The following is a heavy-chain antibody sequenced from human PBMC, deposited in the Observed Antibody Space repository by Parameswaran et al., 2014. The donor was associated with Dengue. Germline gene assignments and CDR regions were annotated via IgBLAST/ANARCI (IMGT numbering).Heavy chain of an antibody. V-gene: IGHV1-46*01. CDR2: INPSGGST. D-gene: IGHD3-10*01. J-gene: IGHJ4*02. Sequence: WVRQAPGQGLEWMGIINPSGGSTSYAQKFQGRVTMTRDTSTSTVYMELSSLRSEDTAVYYCARELGVWFGELKYFDYWGQGTLVTVSS. CDR3: ARELGVWFGELKYFDY.